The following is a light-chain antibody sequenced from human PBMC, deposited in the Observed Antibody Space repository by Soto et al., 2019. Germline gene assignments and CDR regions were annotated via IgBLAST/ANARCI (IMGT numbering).Light chain of an antibody. Sequence: QSALTQPASVSGSPGQSITISCTGTRSDVGSYNLVSWYQQHPGKAPKLRIYEVSKRPSGVSNRFSGAKSGNTASLPISGLQAEDEADYYCCSYAGSSTPVVFGGGTKRTVL. CDR3: CSYAGSSTPVV. J-gene: IGLJ2*01. V-gene: IGLV2-23*02. CDR2: EVS. CDR1: RSDVGSYNL.